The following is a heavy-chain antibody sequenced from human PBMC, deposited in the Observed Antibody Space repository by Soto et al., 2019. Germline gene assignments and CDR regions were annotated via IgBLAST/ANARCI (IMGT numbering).Heavy chain of an antibody. J-gene: IGHJ6*02. V-gene: IGHV3-30*18. CDR1: GCTFVDYG. CDR2: ISDDGSNK. Sequence: GGLKRLPSTASGCTFVDYGGRWVVTAPGKGLEWVAIISDDGSNKYYADSVKGRLTISRDNSHKTVFLQMNNLRVEDSAVYYCAKDQCVRDNDFKYGMDVWGQRLTVTGSS. CDR3: AKDQCVRDNDFKYGMDV. D-gene: IGHD2-21*01.